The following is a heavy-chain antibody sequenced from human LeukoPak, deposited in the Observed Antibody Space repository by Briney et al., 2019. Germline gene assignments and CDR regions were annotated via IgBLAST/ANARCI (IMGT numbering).Heavy chain of an antibody. Sequence: ASVKVSCKASGYTFTSYAMNWVRQAPGQGLEWMGWINTNTGNPTYAQGFTGRFVFSLDTSVSTAYLQISSLKAEDTAVYYCARVGRRGYSYGYVPYWGQGTLVTVSS. V-gene: IGHV7-4-1*02. CDR2: INTNTGNP. J-gene: IGHJ4*02. D-gene: IGHD5-18*01. CDR3: ARVGRRGYSYGYVPY. CDR1: GYTFTSYA.